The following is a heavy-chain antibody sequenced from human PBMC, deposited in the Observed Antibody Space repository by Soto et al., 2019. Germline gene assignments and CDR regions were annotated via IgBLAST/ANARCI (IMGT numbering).Heavy chain of an antibody. CDR1: GDSISSNNNY. CDR3: ARGRGYSYGLDP. D-gene: IGHD5-18*01. J-gene: IGHJ5*02. CDR2: ISYSGTT. Sequence: PSETLSLTCTVSGDSISSNNNYWSWIRQPPGEGLEWIGFISYSGTTSYSPSLKSRVAISLDTSKNQFSLSLSSVTAADTALYYCARGRGYSYGLDPWGQGTLVTVS. V-gene: IGHV4-30-4*01.